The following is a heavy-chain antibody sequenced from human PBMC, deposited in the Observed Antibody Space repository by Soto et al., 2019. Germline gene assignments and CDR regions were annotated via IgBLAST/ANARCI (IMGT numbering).Heavy chain of an antibody. CDR1: GYTFTSYG. Sequence: GASVKVSCKASGYTFTSYGISWVRQAPGQGLEWMGWISAYNGNTNYAQKLQGRVTMTTDTSTSTAYMELRSLRSDDTAVYYCARLAHYYDSSGYPGDFDIWGQGTMVTVSS. D-gene: IGHD3-22*01. CDR2: ISAYNGNT. J-gene: IGHJ3*02. CDR3: ARLAHYYDSSGYPGDFDI. V-gene: IGHV1-18*01.